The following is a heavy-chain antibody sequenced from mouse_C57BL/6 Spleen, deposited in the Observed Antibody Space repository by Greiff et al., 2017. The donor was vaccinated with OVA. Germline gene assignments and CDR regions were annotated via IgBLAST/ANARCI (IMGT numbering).Heavy chain of an antibody. Sequence: QVQLKQPGAELVKPGASVKLSCKASGYTFTSYWMHWVKQRPGRGLEWIGRIDPNSGGTKYNEKFKSKATLTVDKPSSTAYMQLSSLTSEDSAVYYCARGDGYDGYYFDYWGQGTTLTVSS. V-gene: IGHV1-72*01. CDR2: IDPNSGGT. D-gene: IGHD2-2*01. CDR1: GYTFTSYW. J-gene: IGHJ2*01. CDR3: ARGDGYDGYYFDY.